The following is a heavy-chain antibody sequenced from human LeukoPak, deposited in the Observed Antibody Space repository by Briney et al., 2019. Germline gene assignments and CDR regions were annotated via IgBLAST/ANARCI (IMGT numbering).Heavy chain of an antibody. CDR2: INPNSGGA. CDR3: ACNLTGDPAY. V-gene: IGHV1-2*02. D-gene: IGHD7-27*01. Sequence: ASVKVSCKASGYTCTDYYMHWVRQAPGQGLEWMGWINPNSGGANYTQKFQGRVTMTRDTSISTAYMEVSRLRSDDTAMYYCACNLTGDPAYWGQGTLVTVSS. CDR1: GYTCTDYY. J-gene: IGHJ4*02.